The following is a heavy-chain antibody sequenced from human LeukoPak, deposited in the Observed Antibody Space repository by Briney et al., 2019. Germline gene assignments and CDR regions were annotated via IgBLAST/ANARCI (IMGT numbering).Heavy chain of an antibody. CDR2: ISSSSSYI. D-gene: IGHD3-16*01. CDR3: ARVGGTYVY. V-gene: IGHV3-21*01. Sequence: PGGSLSLSCAASGFTFRSKSMNWVPKAPGKGLEWVSSISSSSSYIYYADSVKGRFTISRDNAKNSLYLQMNSLRAEDTAVYYCARVGGTYVYWGQGTLVTVSS. J-gene: IGHJ4*02. CDR1: GFTFRSKS.